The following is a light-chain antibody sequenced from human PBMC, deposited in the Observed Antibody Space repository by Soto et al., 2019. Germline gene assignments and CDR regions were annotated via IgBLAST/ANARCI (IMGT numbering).Light chain of an antibody. CDR1: ESVNTW. J-gene: IGKJ2*01. V-gene: IGKV1-5*03. CDR2: KAS. CDR3: QQYNHWYT. Sequence: DIQMTQSPSTLSASLGDTVTITCRASESVNTWLAWYQQKPGQAPKRLIYKASTLQSGVPSRCSGRGSGTEFPLTINSLQPDYFATYYCQQYNHWYTFGQGTKLEIK.